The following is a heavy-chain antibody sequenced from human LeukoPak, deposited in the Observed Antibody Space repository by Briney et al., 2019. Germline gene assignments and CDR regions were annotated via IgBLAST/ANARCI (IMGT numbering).Heavy chain of an antibody. CDR2: FNAGGYA. V-gene: IGHV4-4*07. D-gene: IGHD6-13*01. CDR1: GGSISTYY. CDR3: ARVTHTSSWYEQF. Sequence: SATLSLTCTVSGGSISTYYWTWVRQPAGKGLEWVGRFNAGGYAKYNPSLKSRVTLSADTSKNQFYLKLTSVTAADTAVYFCARVTHTSSWYEQFWGQGILVIVSS. J-gene: IGHJ1*01.